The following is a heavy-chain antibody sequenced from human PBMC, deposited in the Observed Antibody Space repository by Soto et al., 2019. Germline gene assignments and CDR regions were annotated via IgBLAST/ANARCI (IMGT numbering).Heavy chain of an antibody. CDR1: GGSLSSHY. V-gene: IGHV4-59*11. Sequence: QVQLQESGPGLVKPSETLSLTCTVSGGSLSSHYWSWIRQSPGKGLEWIGYIYFTGYTNYNPSLKNRVTSSVDTSKSQFSLSLNSVTAVETAVYYCATVAMTSPMVFEYWGQGTLVSVSS. CDR3: ATVAMTSPMVFEY. J-gene: IGHJ4*02. CDR2: IYFTGYT. D-gene: IGHD2-15*01.